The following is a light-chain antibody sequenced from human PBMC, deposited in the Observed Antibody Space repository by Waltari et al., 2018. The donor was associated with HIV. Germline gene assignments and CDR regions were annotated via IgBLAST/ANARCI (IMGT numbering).Light chain of an antibody. J-gene: IGKJ1*01. Sequence: DVILTQSPLSLPVTLGQPDSISRQSDRGLLSGDGGSSLSWFQQRPGQAPRRLFFKCSGRDSGVPDRFRSSGSGSNFTLAIGVVEAEDVATYFCMQHTHRPRTFGPGTKLVI. CDR3: MQHTHRPRT. CDR1: RGLLSGDGGSS. V-gene: IGKV2-30*01. CDR2: KCS.